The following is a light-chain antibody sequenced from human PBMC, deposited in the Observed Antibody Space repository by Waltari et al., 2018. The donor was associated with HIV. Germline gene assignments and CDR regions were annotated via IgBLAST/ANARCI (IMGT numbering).Light chain of an antibody. CDR3: QQYNNWPWT. Sequence: EVVMTQSPATLSVSPGERATLSCRASQNIANNLTWNQQKPGQPPRLLIYGASTRATGIPARFSGSGSGTEFTLTISSLQSEDFPVYYCQQYNNWPWTFGQGTKVEIK. CDR2: GAS. CDR1: QNIANN. V-gene: IGKV3-15*01. J-gene: IGKJ1*01.